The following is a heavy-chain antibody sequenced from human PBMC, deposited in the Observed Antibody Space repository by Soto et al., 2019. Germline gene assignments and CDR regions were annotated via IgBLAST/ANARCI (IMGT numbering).Heavy chain of an antibody. D-gene: IGHD6-6*01. CDR3: AKGTYSSSLIYYYYYMDV. Sequence: EVQLLESGGGLVQPGGSLRLSCAASGFTFSSYAMSWVRQAPGKGLEWVSAISGSGGSTYYADSVKGRFTISRDNSKNTLYLQMNSLRAEDTAVYYCAKGTYSSSLIYYYYYMDVCGNGTTVTVSS. J-gene: IGHJ6*03. CDR1: GFTFSSYA. V-gene: IGHV3-23*01. CDR2: ISGSGGST.